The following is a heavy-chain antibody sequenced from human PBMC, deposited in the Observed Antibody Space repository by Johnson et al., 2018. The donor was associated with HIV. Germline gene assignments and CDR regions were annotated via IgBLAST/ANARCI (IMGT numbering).Heavy chain of an antibody. CDR1: GFTFNSYA. CDR2: ISYDGINK. D-gene: IGHD3-10*01. V-gene: IGHV3-30-3*01. Sequence: VQLVESGGGVVQPGRSLRLSCAATGFTFNSYAMHWVRQAPGKGLEWVAVISYDGINKYYADSVKGRFTISRDNSKKTLYLQMDSLRAEDTAVYYCARVRRRLVQEDITEYETFDIWGQGTMVTVSS. CDR3: ARVRRRLVQEDITEYETFDI. J-gene: IGHJ3*02.